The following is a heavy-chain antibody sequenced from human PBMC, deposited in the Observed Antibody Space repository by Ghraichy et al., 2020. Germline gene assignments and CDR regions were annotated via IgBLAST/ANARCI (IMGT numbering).Heavy chain of an antibody. V-gene: IGHV3-53*01. CDR2: IYRSGTT. J-gene: IGHJ4*02. D-gene: IGHD2-2*01. CDR1: GFSVSSYY. CDR3: ARDHPGCTSTSCGLDY. Sequence: LSLTCAASGFSVSSYYITWVRQAPGKGLEWVSVIYRSGTTKYADSVKGRFSISRDNSKNTVDLQMNSLRVEDTAVYYCARDHPGCTSTSCGLDYWGQGTLVSVSS.